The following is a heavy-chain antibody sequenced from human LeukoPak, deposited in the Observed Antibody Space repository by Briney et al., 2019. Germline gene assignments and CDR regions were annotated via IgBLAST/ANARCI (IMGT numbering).Heavy chain of an antibody. CDR3: ARGRHYGPPLIY. J-gene: IGHJ4*02. D-gene: IGHD3-10*01. V-gene: IGHV4-34*01. Sequence: PSETLSLTCAVYGGSFSGYYWSWIRQPPGKRLEWIGEINHRGSTNYTPSLTSRVTISVDTSNNQFSLKLSSVTAAQRTRPYFARGRHYGPPLIYWGQGTLVTVSS. CDR1: GGSFSGYY. CDR2: INHRGST.